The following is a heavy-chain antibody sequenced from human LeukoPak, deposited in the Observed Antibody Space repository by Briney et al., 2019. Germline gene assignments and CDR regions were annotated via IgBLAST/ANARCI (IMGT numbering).Heavy chain of an antibody. D-gene: IGHD6-6*01. CDR2: ISGSGDTT. Sequence: PGSSLRLSCAASGFTFRIYAMSWVRQAPGKGLEWVSGISGSGDTTYYAESVKGRFTISRDNSRTTLYLQMNRLRAEDTAIYYCAKDYSSSFWGQGTLVTVSS. CDR1: GFTFRIYA. CDR3: AKDYSSSF. V-gene: IGHV3-23*01. J-gene: IGHJ4*02.